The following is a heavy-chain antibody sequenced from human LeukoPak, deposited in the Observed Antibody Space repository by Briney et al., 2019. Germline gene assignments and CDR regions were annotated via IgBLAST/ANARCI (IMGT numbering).Heavy chain of an antibody. V-gene: IGHV3-66*01. CDR2: IYSGGTT. D-gene: IGHD4-11*01. J-gene: IGHJ4*02. CDR1: AFTVSSNY. CDR3: ARFETIVITDEY. Sequence: GGSLRLSCAASAFTVSSNYMTWVRQAPGKGLEWVSVIYSGGTTYYADSVKDRFTISRDNSKNTLYLQMNSLRAEDTAVYYCARFETIVITDEYWGQGTLVTVSS.